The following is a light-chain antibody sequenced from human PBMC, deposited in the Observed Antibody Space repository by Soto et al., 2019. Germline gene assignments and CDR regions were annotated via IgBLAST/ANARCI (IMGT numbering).Light chain of an antibody. Sequence: EIVLTQSPAPLSLSPGERATLSCRASQSVSSYLAWYQQKPGQPPRLLIYDASTRSTGIPASFSGSGCGRAFSTTTSSIQHADYVVYYCQQRSNWRPYTFGQGTKLEIK. CDR3: QQRSNWRPYT. V-gene: IGKV3-11*02. CDR1: QSVSSY. CDR2: DAS. J-gene: IGKJ2*01.